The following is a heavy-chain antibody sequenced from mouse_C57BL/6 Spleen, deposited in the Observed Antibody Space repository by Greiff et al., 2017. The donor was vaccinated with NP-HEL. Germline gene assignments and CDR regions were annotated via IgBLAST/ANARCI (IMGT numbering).Heavy chain of an antibody. CDR1: GYTFTNYW. Sequence: QVQLQQSGAELVRPGTSVKMSCKASGYTFTNYWIGWAKQRPGHGLEWIGDIYPGGGYTNYNEKFKGKATLTADKSSSTAYMQFSSLTSEDSAIYYCAREGLTGTFYYAMDYWGQGTSVTVSS. J-gene: IGHJ4*01. CDR2: IYPGGGYT. CDR3: AREGLTGTFYYAMDY. V-gene: IGHV1-63*01. D-gene: IGHD4-1*01.